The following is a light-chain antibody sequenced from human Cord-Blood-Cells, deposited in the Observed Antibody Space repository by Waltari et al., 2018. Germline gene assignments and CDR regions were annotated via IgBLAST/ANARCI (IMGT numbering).Light chain of an antibody. CDR2: GKN. CDR1: SLRSYY. J-gene: IGLJ3*02. V-gene: IGLV3-19*01. CDR3: NSRDSSGNHWV. Sequence: SSELTQDPAVSVALVQIVRITRAGDSLRSYYASWYQQKPGQAPVLVIYGKNNRPSGIPDRFSGSSSGNTASLTITGAQAEDEADYYCNSRDSSGNHWVFGGGTKLTVL.